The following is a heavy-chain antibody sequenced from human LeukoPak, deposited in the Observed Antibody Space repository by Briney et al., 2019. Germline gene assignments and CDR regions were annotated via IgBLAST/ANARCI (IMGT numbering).Heavy chain of an antibody. V-gene: IGHV1-18*01. D-gene: IGHD3-22*01. J-gene: IGHJ4*02. CDR1: GYTFTRYG. CDR2: ISVYNDAT. CDR3: ARRTLDSSGYVFGHPTEPFYFDF. Sequence: ASVKVSCKASGYTFTRYGINWVRQAPGQGLGWVGWISVYNDATSYAQKLQGRVSLTTDPSTNTAYMELNSLRSDDTAIYYCARRTLDSSGYVFGHPTEPFYFDFWGQGTLVTVSS.